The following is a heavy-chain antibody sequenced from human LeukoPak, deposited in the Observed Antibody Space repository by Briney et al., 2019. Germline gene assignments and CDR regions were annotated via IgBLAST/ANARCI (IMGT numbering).Heavy chain of an antibody. CDR1: GFTFSSYA. Sequence: PGGSLRLSCAASGFTFSSYAMHWVRQAPGKGLEWVAVISYDGSNKYYADSVKGRFTISRDNSKNTLYLQMNSLRAEDTAVYYCARDLGDIVMVVAATFDYWGQGTLVTVSS. CDR2: ISYDGSNK. J-gene: IGHJ4*02. CDR3: ARDLGDIVMVVAATFDY. V-gene: IGHV3-30*04. D-gene: IGHD2-15*01.